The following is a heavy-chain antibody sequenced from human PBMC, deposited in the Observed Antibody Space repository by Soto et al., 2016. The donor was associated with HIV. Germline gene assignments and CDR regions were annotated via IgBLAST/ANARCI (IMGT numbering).Heavy chain of an antibody. Sequence: QVQLVQSGAEVKKPGASVTVFCKAYGYAFTDYYMHWVRQAPGQGLEWMGWINPNSGGTNYAQKFQGRLTMTTDTSITTAYMELSRLISDDTAVYYCARDSGFGEFPSWGQGTLITVSS. J-gene: IGHJ5*02. D-gene: IGHD3-10*01. CDR3: ARDSGFGEFPS. CDR1: GYAFTDYY. CDR2: INPNSGGT. V-gene: IGHV1-2*02.